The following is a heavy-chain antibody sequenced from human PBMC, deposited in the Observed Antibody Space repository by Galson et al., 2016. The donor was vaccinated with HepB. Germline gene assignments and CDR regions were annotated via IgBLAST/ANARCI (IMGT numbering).Heavy chain of an antibody. CDR3: ARRLTHDSKIWDIDY. V-gene: IGHV5-51*01. D-gene: IGHD3-16*01. J-gene: IGHJ4*02. Sequence: QSGAEVKKPGESLRISCKGSGYSFTDYWIGWVRQMPGKGLEWMGSIYPGDSHTRYSPSFQGQVTISADKSISTAYLQGSSLKASDTAIYYCARRLTHDSKIWDIDYWGQGTLVTVSS. CDR1: GYSFTDYW. CDR2: IYPGDSHT.